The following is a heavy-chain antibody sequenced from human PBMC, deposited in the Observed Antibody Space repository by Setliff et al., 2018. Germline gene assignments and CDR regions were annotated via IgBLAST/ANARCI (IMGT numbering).Heavy chain of an antibody. J-gene: IGHJ4*02. CDR2: IKQDGSEI. Sequence: GGSLRLSCAASALTFSSYWMNWVRQAPGKGLEWVANIKQDGSEIYYVDSVRGRFTISRDTAKNSVYLQMNSLRAEDTAVYYCASGDWFYFDCWGQGTRVTVSS. CDR1: ALTFSSYW. D-gene: IGHD2-21*01. CDR3: ASGDWFYFDC. V-gene: IGHV3-7*01.